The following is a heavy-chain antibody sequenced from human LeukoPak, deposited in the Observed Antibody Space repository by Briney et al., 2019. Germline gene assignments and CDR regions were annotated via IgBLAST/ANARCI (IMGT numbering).Heavy chain of an antibody. J-gene: IGHJ4*02. CDR2: INSDGSST. V-gene: IGHV3-74*01. CDR3: ARGGGNSYACLDY. CDR1: GFTFSSYW. D-gene: IGHD4-23*01. Sequence: GSLRLSCAASGFTFSSYWMHWVRQAPGKGLVWVSRINSDGSSTSYADSVKGRFTISRDNAKNTLYLQMNSLRAEDTAVYYCARGGGNSYACLDYWGQGTLVTVSS.